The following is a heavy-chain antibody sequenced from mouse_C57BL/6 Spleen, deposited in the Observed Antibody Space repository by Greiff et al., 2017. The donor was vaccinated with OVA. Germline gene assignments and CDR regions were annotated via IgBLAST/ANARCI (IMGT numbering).Heavy chain of an antibody. J-gene: IGHJ3*01. V-gene: IGHV1-22*01. CDR3: ARGGYYGSSHFAY. Sequence: EVQLQQSGPELVKPGASVKMSCKASGYTFTDYNMHWVKQSHGKSLEWIGYINPNNGGTSYNQKFKGKATLTVNKSSSTAYMELRSLTSEDSAVYYCARGGYYGSSHFAYWGQGTLVTVSA. CDR1: GYTFTDYN. D-gene: IGHD1-1*01. CDR2: INPNNGGT.